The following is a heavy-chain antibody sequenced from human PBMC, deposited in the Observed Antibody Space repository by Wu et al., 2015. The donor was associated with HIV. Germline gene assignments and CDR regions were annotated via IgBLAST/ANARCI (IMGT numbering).Heavy chain of an antibody. V-gene: IGHV1-2*02. D-gene: IGHD3-3*01. J-gene: IGHJ3*02. CDR2: INPNRGGT. Sequence: QVQLVQSGAEVKKPGASVKVSCKASGYTFTGYYMHWVRQAPGQGLEWMGWINPNRGGTNYAQKFQGRVTMTRDTSISTAYMELSRLRSDDTAVYYCARTDFWSGYYSPDAFDIWGQGTKVTVSS. CDR1: GYTFTGYY. CDR3: ARTDFWSGYYSPDAFDI.